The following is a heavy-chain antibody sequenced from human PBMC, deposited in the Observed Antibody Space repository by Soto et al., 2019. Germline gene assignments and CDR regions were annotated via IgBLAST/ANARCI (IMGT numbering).Heavy chain of an antibody. V-gene: IGHV4-39*01. CDR3: ARVRVLEWFPPTNWFDP. CDR1: GGSISSSSYY. J-gene: IGHJ5*02. CDR2: IYYSGST. Sequence: SETLSLTCTVSGGSISSSSYYWGWIRQPPGKGLEWIGSIYYSGSTYYNPSLKSRVTISVDTSKNQFSLKLSSVTAADTAVYYCARVRVLEWFPPTNWFDPWGQGTLVTVSS. D-gene: IGHD3-3*01.